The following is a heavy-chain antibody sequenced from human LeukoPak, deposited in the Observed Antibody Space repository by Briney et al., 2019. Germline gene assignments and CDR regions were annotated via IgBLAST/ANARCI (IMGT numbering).Heavy chain of an antibody. CDR2: ISSSSSYI. J-gene: IGHJ6*02. CDR1: GFTFSSYS. Sequence: GGSLRLSCAASGFTFSSYSMNWFRQPPGKGLDWFSSISSSSSYIYYADSVKGRFTISRDNAKNSLYLQMNSLRAEDTAVYYCARDRRDYYYYYGMDVWGQGTTVTVSS. V-gene: IGHV3-21*01. D-gene: IGHD3-10*01. CDR3: ARDRRDYYYYYGMDV.